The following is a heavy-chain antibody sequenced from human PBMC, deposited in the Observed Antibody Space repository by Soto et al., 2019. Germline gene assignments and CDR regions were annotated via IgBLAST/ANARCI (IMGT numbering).Heavy chain of an antibody. V-gene: IGHV3-23*01. CDR1: GFTFSSYA. D-gene: IGHD6-13*01. Sequence: GGSLRLSCAASGFTFSSYAMSLVRQAPGEGLEWVSAISGSGGSTYYADSVKGRFTISRDNSKNTLYLQMNSLRAEDTAVYYCAKRISSSSWPYYFDFWGPGALVTVSS. CDR2: ISGSGGST. CDR3: AKRISSSSWPYYFDF. J-gene: IGHJ4*02.